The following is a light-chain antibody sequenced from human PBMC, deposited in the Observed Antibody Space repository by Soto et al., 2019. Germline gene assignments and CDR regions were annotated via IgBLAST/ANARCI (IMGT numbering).Light chain of an antibody. V-gene: IGKV3-15*01. Sequence: EIVVTQSPASVSVSPLERATLSCRASQSVSSNLAWYQQKPGQAPRLLIYGASTRATGIPARFSGSGSGTEFTLTISSLQSEDFAVYYCQQYNNWPPVTFGQGTKVDIK. CDR2: GAS. CDR1: QSVSSN. J-gene: IGKJ1*01. CDR3: QQYNNWPPVT.